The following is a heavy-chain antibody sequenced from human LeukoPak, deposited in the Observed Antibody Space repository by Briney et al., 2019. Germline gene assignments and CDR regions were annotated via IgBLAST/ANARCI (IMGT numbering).Heavy chain of an antibody. CDR1: GYTFSIYN. CDR3: ARDKWELGGAFDI. V-gene: IGHV1-46*01. D-gene: IGHD1-26*01. Sequence: PMASVKVSCKASGYTFSIYNMHWVRQAPGQGLEWVGILNPSGGTSYAQNLQGRITMTRDTSTSTLYMELSSLRSEDTAVYYCARDKWELGGAFDIWGQGTMVTVSS. CDR2: LNPSGGT. J-gene: IGHJ3*02.